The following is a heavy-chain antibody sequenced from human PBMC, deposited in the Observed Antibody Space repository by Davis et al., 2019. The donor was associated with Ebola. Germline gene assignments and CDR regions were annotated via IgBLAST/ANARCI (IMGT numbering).Heavy chain of an antibody. CDR1: GFTFSSYA. J-gene: IGHJ4*02. CDR2: ISGGGDST. CDR3: ARDPWVRALDY. V-gene: IGHV3-23*01. D-gene: IGHD3-10*01. Sequence: PGGSLRFSCAASGFTFSSYAMSWVRQAPGKGQQWVSAISGGGDSTYYADSVKGRFTISRDNSKNTLYLQMNSLRAEDTAVYYCARDPWVRALDYWGQGTLVTVSS.